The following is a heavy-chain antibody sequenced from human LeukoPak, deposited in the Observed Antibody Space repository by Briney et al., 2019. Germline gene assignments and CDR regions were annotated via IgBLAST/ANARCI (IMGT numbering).Heavy chain of an antibody. J-gene: IGHJ4*02. CDR1: GFTFSSYW. CDR3: AKSMVRGVIILNLFDY. D-gene: IGHD3-10*01. CDR2: IKQDGSEK. V-gene: IGHV3-7*01. Sequence: TGGSLRLSCAASGFTFSSYWMSWVRQAPGKGLEWVANIKQDGSEKYYVDSVKGRFTISRDNAKNSLYLQMNSLRAEDTAVYYCAKSMVRGVIILNLFDYWGQGTLVTVSS.